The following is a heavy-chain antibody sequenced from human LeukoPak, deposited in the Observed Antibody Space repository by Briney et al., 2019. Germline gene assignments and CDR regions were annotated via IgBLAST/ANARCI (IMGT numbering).Heavy chain of an antibody. Sequence: GGSLRLSCAASGFTFSSYSMNWVRQAPGKGLEWVSSISSSSSYIYYADSVKGRFTISRDNAKNSLYLQMNSLRAEDTAVYYWAKVRQEYYSYCGMAVWGKGTTVTVSS. CDR1: GFTFSSYS. V-gene: IGHV3-21*04. D-gene: IGHD6-25*01. CDR2: ISSSSSYI. CDR3: AKVRQEYYSYCGMAV. J-gene: IGHJ6*04.